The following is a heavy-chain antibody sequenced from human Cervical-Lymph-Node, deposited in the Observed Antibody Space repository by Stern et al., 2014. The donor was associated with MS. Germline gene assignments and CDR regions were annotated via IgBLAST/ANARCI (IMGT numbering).Heavy chain of an antibody. CDR3: VRVRGRGTYSPFDL. V-gene: IGHV1-18*01. J-gene: IGHJ4*02. CDR1: GYIFTNYG. D-gene: IGHD1-26*01. Sequence: QVQLVESGGEVKKPGASVKVSCKASGYIFTNYGISWVRQAPGQGFEWRGWISVYNGNTNYAEKVQGRVTMTTDTSTNTAYLEMTSLRSDDTALYYCVRVRGRGTYSPFDLWGQGTLVTVSS. CDR2: ISVYNGNT.